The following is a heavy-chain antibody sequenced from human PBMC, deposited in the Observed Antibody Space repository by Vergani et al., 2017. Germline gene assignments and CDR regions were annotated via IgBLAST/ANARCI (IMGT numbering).Heavy chain of an antibody. J-gene: IGHJ4*02. Sequence: EVELVQSGPEMRKPGESLKISCKGSEYSFGNYWIGWVRQMPAKGLEWMGIIYPADSDTRYSPSFQGQVTISADKSLSTAFLQWDSLKASDTALYYCARHTTYTDSWGQGTLVTVSS. CDR2: IYPADSDT. D-gene: IGHD1-1*01. V-gene: IGHV5-51*01. CDR3: ARHTTYTDS. CDR1: EYSFGNYW.